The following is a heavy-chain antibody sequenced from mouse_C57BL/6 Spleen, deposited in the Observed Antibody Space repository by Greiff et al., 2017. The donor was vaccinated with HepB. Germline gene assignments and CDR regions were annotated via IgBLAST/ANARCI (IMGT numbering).Heavy chain of an antibody. CDR3: ARGGLYDYLAY. Sequence: EVQLVESGGGLVKPGGSLKLSCAASGFTFSSYAMSWVRQTPEKRLEWVATISDGGSYTYYPDNVKGRFTISRDNAKNNLYLQMSHLKSEDTAMYYCARGGLYDYLAYWGQGTLVTVAA. D-gene: IGHD2-4*01. CDR2: ISDGGSYT. CDR1: GFTFSSYA. V-gene: IGHV5-4*01. J-gene: IGHJ3*01.